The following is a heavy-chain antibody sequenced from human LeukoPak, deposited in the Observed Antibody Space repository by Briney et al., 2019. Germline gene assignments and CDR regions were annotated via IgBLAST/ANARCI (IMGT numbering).Heavy chain of an antibody. V-gene: IGHV4-31*03. CDR2: IYYSGST. D-gene: IGHD3-10*01. Sequence: PSETLSLTCTVSGGSISSGGYYWSWIRQHPGKGLEWIGYIYYSGSTYYNPSLKSRVTISVDTSKNQFSLKLSSVTAADTAVYYCAKSGRYYGSGSYPYYYYGMDVWGKGTTVTVSS. CDR1: GGSISSGGYY. CDR3: AKSGRYYGSGSYPYYYYGMDV. J-gene: IGHJ6*04.